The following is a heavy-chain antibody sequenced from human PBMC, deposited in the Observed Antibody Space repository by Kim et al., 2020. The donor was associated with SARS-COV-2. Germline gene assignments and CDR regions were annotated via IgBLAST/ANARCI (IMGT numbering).Heavy chain of an antibody. CDR3: AAPRGHSSFAL. Sequence: GGSLRLSCAASGFTVSSNYMSWVRQAPGKGLEWVSVIYSGGSTYFADSVTGRFPISRDNSKNTLYLQMNSLRPEDTAVYYCAAPRGHSSFALLRLCTLV. D-gene: IGHD1-26*01. J-gene: IGHJ2*01. CDR1: GFTVSSNY. V-gene: IGHV3-66*01. CDR2: IYSGGST.